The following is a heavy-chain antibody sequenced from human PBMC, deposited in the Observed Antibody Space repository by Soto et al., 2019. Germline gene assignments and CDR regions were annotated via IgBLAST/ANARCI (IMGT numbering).Heavy chain of an antibody. CDR3: ARRSSSKGSTGGGPWTAWFDP. CDR2: IYYSGST. Sequence: QVQLQESGPGLVKPSETLSLTCTVSGGFISSYYWSWIRQPPGKGLEWIGYIYYSGSTNYNPSLKSRVTISVDTSTNHFSLTLSSVTAADTAMYYCARRSSSKGSTGGGPWTAWFDPWGQGTLVTVSS. J-gene: IGHJ5*02. V-gene: IGHV4-59*08. D-gene: IGHD6-13*01. CDR1: GGFISSYY.